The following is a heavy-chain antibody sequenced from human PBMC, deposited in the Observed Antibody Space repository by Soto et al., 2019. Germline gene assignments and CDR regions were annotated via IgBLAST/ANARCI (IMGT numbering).Heavy chain of an antibody. CDR1: GFTFSSYS. Sequence: EVQLVESGGGLAQPGGSLRLSCAASGFTFSSYSMNWVRQAPGKGLEWISYISSSSSTIYYADSVKGRFTISRDNAKNSLYLQLNSLRAEDTAVYYCARDRFGSGSYPHAFDIWGQGTMVTVSS. D-gene: IGHD3-10*01. CDR3: ARDRFGSGSYPHAFDI. CDR2: ISSSSSTI. J-gene: IGHJ3*02. V-gene: IGHV3-48*01.